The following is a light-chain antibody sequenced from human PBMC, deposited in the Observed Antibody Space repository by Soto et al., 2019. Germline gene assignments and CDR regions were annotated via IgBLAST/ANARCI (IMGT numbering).Light chain of an antibody. V-gene: IGLV2-11*01. J-gene: IGLJ2*01. CDR1: SSDFGGYNY. Sequence: QSALTQPRSVSGSPGQSVTISCTGTSSDFGGYNYVSWYQHHPGKAPKLMIYDVSERPSGVPDRFSGSKFGTAASLAISGLRSEDEAVYYCASWDDRLGAVIFGGGTKVTVL. CDR2: DVS. CDR3: ASWDDRLGAVI.